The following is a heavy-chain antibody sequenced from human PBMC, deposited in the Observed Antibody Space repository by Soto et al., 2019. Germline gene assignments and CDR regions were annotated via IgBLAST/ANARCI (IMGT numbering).Heavy chain of an antibody. J-gene: IGHJ4*02. CDR3: ARGPSGDKVDS. CDR2: IYDGGRT. Sequence: QVQLQESGPGLVKPSQTLSLTCTVSGGSISTVDYWWSWIRQSPDMGLEWIGHIYDGGRTYNNPSLESRVTMSVETSKSQLSLTLSSVSAADTAAYYCARGPSGDKVDSWGQGTLVTVSS. CDR1: GGSISTVDYW. D-gene: IGHD7-27*01. V-gene: IGHV4-30-4*01.